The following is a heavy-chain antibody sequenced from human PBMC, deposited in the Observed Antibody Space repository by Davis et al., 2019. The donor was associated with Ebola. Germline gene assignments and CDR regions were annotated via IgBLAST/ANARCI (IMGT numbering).Heavy chain of an antibody. Sequence: GESLKISCAASGFAVSTNHMSWVRQAPGEGLEWVSVLDSGATTNYADSVKGRFTISRDNSRNTVYLQMNSLRVEDTALYYCVQGTTSCHVWGQGTLVTVSS. V-gene: IGHV3-53*01. CDR1: GFAVSTNH. CDR2: LDSGATT. D-gene: IGHD2-2*01. J-gene: IGHJ4*02. CDR3: VQGTTSCHV.